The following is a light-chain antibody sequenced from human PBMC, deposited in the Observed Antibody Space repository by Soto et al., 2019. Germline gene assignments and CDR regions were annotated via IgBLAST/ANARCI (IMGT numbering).Light chain of an antibody. V-gene: IGLV2-23*02. J-gene: IGLJ3*02. CDR2: AVN. CDR3: CSHVGGSSPQWV. Sequence: QSALTQPASVSGSPEQSITLSCTWTSNGVGGYNLVSWFQQHPGKAPKLMISAVNKRASGVSNRFSGSKSANTASLTISGLQAEDEADYYCCSHVGGSSPQWVFGGGTKLTVL. CDR1: SNGVGGYNL.